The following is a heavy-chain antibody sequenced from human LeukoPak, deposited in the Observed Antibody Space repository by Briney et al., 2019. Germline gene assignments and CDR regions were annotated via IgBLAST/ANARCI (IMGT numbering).Heavy chain of an antibody. CDR2: ISSSSSTI. D-gene: IGHD3-10*01. CDR1: GFTFNTYS. V-gene: IGHV3-48*01. Sequence: GGSLRLSCAASGFTFNTYSMNWVRRAPGKGLEWVSYISSSSSTIHYADSVKGRCTISRDNAKNSLHLQMNSLRAEDTAVYYCARDTHYYGSGSPAFDIWGQGTMVTVSS. J-gene: IGHJ3*02. CDR3: ARDTHYYGSGSPAFDI.